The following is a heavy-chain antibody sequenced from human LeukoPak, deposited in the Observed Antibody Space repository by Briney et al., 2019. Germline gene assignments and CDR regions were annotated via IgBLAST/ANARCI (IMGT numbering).Heavy chain of an antibody. Sequence: GASVKVSCKASSYTFTNFGISWVRQAPGQGLEWMGWISPYTGDTNHAQQFQGRVTMTTDTSTSTAYMELRSPRSDDTAVYYCARPYDSSGNDLGYWGQGTLVTVSS. J-gene: IGHJ4*02. CDR1: SYTFTNFG. D-gene: IGHD3-22*01. CDR2: ISPYTGDT. V-gene: IGHV1-18*01. CDR3: ARPYDSSGNDLGY.